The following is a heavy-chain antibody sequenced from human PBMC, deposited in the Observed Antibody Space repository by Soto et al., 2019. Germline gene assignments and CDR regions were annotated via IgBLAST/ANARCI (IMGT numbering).Heavy chain of an antibody. CDR2: ISSSGTTI. Sequence: GGSLRLSCAASGFSFSSYEMNWVRQAPGKGLEWVSHISSSGTTIYYADSVKGRFTISRDDAKSSLFLQMNSLRAEDTAVYYCASALGLDWGQGTLVTVSS. J-gene: IGHJ1*01. V-gene: IGHV3-48*03. CDR1: GFSFSSYE. CDR3: ASALGLD.